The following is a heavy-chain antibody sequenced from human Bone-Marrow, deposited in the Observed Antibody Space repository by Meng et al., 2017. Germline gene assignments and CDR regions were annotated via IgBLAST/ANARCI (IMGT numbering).Heavy chain of an antibody. J-gene: IGHJ3*02. Sequence: SETLALSCTGSGGSISSYYWSWIRQPPGKGLEWIGYIYYSGSTNYNPSLKSRVTISVDTSKNQFSLKLSSVTAADTAVYYCARFSYYDSSGYFFGRIFSHDAFDIWGQGTMV. CDR3: ARFSYYDSSGYFFGRIFSHDAFDI. CDR1: GGSISSYY. D-gene: IGHD3-22*01. V-gene: IGHV4-59*01. CDR2: IYYSGST.